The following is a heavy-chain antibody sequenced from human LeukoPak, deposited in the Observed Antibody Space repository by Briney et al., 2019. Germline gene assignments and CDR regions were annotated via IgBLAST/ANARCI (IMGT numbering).Heavy chain of an antibody. Sequence: GASVKVSCKASVYTFSNYGFSWVRQAPGQGLEWMGWISAYNGNTDYAQKFQGRVTMTTDTSTTTAYMELRSLRSDDTAMYYCASFFCHGTSCYWGYFDFWGQGTLVTVSS. CDR2: ISAYNGNT. D-gene: IGHD2-2*01. CDR1: VYTFSNYG. J-gene: IGHJ4*02. V-gene: IGHV1-18*01. CDR3: ASFFCHGTSCYWGYFDF.